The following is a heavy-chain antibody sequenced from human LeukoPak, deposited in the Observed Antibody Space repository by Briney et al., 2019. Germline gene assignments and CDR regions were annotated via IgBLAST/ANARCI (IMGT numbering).Heavy chain of an antibody. CDR1: GFTFSSYV. CDR3: AKMAVAGSHNWFDP. J-gene: IGHJ5*02. Sequence: PGGSLRLSCAASGFTFSSYVMSWVRQAPGKWLEWVSGISGSGGSTYYADSVKGRFTISRDNSKNTVNLQMNSLRVEDTAVYYCAKMAVAGSHNWFDPWGQGTLVTASS. CDR2: ISGSGGST. D-gene: IGHD6-19*01. V-gene: IGHV3-23*01.